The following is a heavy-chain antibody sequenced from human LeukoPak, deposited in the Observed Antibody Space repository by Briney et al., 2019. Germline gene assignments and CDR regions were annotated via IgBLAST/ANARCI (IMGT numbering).Heavy chain of an antibody. CDR2: INHSGST. D-gene: IGHD2-2*01. J-gene: IGHJ6*03. Sequence: PSETLSLTCAVYGGSFTGYYWTWIRQPPGKGLEWIGEINHSGSTHYNPSLKSRVTISVDTSKNQFTLKVSSVTAADTAVYYCARVGCSSSSCNVSYYYHYYYMDVWGKGTTVTVSS. CDR3: ARVGCSSSSCNVSYYYHYYYMDV. CDR1: GGSFTGYY. V-gene: IGHV4-34*01.